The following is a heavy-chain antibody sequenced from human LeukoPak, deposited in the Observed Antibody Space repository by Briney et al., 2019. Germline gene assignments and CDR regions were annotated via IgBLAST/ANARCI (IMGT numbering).Heavy chain of an antibody. CDR2: INPDGITT. CDR3: ARDYYYGMDV. V-gene: IGHV3-74*01. J-gene: IGHJ6*02. Sequence: GGSLRLSCAASGFAFSTYWMHWVRQAPGKGLEWVSRINPDGITTTYADSVKGRFTTSRDNAKNTLFLQMNSLRAEDTAVYYCARDYYYGMDVWGQGTTITVSS. CDR1: GFAFSTYW.